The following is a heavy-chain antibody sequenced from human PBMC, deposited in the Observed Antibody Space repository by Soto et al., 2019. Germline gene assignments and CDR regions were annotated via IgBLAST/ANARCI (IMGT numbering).Heavy chain of an antibody. V-gene: IGHV3-64*01. CDR1: GFTFSSFP. D-gene: IGHD6-19*01. J-gene: IGHJ4*02. Sequence: PGGSLRLSCAASGFTFSSFPMHWVRQAPGKGLEYVSAISSNGVNTYSANSVKGRFTISRDNSKNTLYLQMGSLRAEDMAVYYCARANSGWYGPFDYWGQGP. CDR2: ISSNGVNT. CDR3: ARANSGWYGPFDY.